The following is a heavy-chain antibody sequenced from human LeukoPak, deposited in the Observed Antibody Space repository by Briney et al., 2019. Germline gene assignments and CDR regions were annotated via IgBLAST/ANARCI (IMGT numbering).Heavy chain of an antibody. V-gene: IGHV1-8*02. CDR3: AAVTYYYDSSGYYYVN. J-gene: IGHJ4*02. D-gene: IGHD3-22*01. CDR2: MNPNSGNT. Sequence: ASVKVSCKASGGTFSSYAISWVRQATGQGLEWMGWMNPNSGNTGYAQKFQGRVTMTRNTSISTAYMELSSLRSEDTALYYCAAVTYYYDSSGYYYVNWGQGTLVTVSS. CDR1: GGTFSSYA.